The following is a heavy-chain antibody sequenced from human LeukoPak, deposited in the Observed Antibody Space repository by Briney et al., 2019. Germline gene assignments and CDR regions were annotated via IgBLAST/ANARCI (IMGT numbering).Heavy chain of an antibody. J-gene: IGHJ4*02. Sequence: GGSLRLSCAASAFTFSSYAMSWVRQAPGKGLEWVSAISGSGGTTYYADSVKGRFTISRDNSKNTLYLQMNSLRAEDTAVYYCANMVGGIFGPFDYWGQGTLVSVSS. CDR2: ISGSGGTT. CDR3: ANMVGGIFGPFDY. CDR1: AFTFSSYA. D-gene: IGHD3/OR15-3a*01. V-gene: IGHV3-23*01.